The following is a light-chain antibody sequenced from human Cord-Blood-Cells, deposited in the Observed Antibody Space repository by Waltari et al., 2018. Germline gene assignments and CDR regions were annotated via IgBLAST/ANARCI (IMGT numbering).Light chain of an antibody. CDR3: MQGTHWPPYT. Sequence: DVVMTQSPLSLPVTLGQPASISCWSSQSLVYSDGNTYLNWFQQRPGQSPRRLIYKVSNRDSGVPDRFSGSVSGTDFTLKISRVEAEDVGVYYCMQGTHWPPYTFGQGTKLEIK. CDR2: KVS. J-gene: IGKJ2*01. CDR1: QSLVYSDGNTY. V-gene: IGKV2-30*01.